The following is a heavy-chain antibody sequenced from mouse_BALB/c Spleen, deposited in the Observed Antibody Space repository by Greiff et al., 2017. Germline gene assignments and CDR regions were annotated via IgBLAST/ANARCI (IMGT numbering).Heavy chain of an antibody. Sequence: QVQLKESGPGLVAPSQSLSITCTVSGFSFTGYGVNWVRQPPGKGLEWLGMIWGDGSTDYNSALKSRLSIRKDNSKSQVFLKMNSLQTDDTARYYCARDLARATMDYWGQGTSVTVAS. CDR2: IWGDGST. CDR1: GFSFTGYG. V-gene: IGHV2-6-7*01. CDR3: ARDLARATMDY. D-gene: IGHD3-1*01. J-gene: IGHJ4*01.